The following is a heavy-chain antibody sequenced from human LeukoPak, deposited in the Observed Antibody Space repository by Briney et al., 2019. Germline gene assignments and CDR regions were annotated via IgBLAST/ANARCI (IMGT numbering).Heavy chain of an antibody. Sequence: SETLSLTCTVSGGSISNYYWSWIRQPPGKGLECIGYIYYSGTTNYNPSLKSRVTISVDTSKNQFSLKLSSVTAADTAVYYCARHGGYSSPYLHWGQGTLVTISS. J-gene: IGHJ1*01. CDR3: ARHGGYSSPYLH. D-gene: IGHD6-13*01. CDR1: GGSISNYY. V-gene: IGHV4-59*08. CDR2: IYYSGTT.